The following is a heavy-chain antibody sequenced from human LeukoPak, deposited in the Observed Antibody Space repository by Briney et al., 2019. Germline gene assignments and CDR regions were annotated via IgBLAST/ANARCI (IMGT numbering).Heavy chain of an antibody. Sequence: ASVKVSCKASGYTFSSYGFSWVRQAPGQGLEWMGWINAYNGNTNYAQNLQGRVTMTTDTSTSTAYMELRSLRSDDTAVYYCARRQGTTLNFDYWGQGALVTVSS. V-gene: IGHV1-18*01. CDR3: ARRQGTTLNFDY. CDR2: INAYNGNT. CDR1: GYTFSSYG. D-gene: IGHD1-1*01. J-gene: IGHJ4*02.